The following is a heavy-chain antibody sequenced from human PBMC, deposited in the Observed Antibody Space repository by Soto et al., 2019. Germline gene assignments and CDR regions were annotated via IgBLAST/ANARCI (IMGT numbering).Heavy chain of an antibody. V-gene: IGHV3-23*01. CDR1: GFTFSSYA. CDR3: AKDVRDLRYFDWSQISRPFDY. CDR2: ISGSGGST. Sequence: GGSLRLSCAASGFTFSSYAMSGVRQATGKGLEWVSAISGSGGSTYYADSVKGRFTISRDNSKNTLYLQMNSLRAEDTAVYYCAKDVRDLRYFDWSQISRPFDYWGQGTLVTVSS. J-gene: IGHJ4*02. D-gene: IGHD3-9*01.